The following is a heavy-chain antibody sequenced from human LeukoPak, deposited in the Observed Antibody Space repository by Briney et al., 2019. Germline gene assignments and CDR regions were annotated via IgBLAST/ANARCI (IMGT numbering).Heavy chain of an antibody. D-gene: IGHD2-2*01. CDR2: IYHTGTT. CDR1: GYSIISDYY. J-gene: IGHJ4*02. Sequence: SETLSLTCTVSGYSIISDYYWGWLRQPPGKELEWIGSIYHTGTTYYNPSLRSRVTISVDMSKNQFSLKLNSMTAADTAVYYCARGAGCSSTSCTFDYWGQGTLVTVSS. V-gene: IGHV4-38-2*02. CDR3: ARGAGCSSTSCTFDY.